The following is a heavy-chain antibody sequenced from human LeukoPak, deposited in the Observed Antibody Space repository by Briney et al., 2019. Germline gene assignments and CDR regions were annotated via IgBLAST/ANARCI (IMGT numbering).Heavy chain of an antibody. CDR3: ARVWYSSSWGPDY. V-gene: IGHV3-33*01. Sequence: GGSLRLSCAASGFTFSSYGMHWVRQAPGKGPEWVAVIWYDGSNKYYADSVKGRFTISRDNSKNTLYLQMNSLRAEDTAVYYCARVWYSSSWGPDYWGQGTLVTVSS. D-gene: IGHD6-13*01. CDR1: GFTFSSYG. CDR2: IWYDGSNK. J-gene: IGHJ4*02.